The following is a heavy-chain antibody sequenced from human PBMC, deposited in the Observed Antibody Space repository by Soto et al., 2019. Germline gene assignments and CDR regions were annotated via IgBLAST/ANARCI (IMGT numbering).Heavy chain of an antibody. CDR3: AIWVDYGHFEGFDF. CDR1: GYSFTDYK. J-gene: IGHJ4*02. CDR2: VDPNGGGS. D-gene: IGHD4-17*01. V-gene: IGHV1-2*04. Sequence: ASVKVSCKTSGYSFTDYKLHWVRQSPVQGLEWMGWVDPNGGGSNSAQKFQGSVTMTWDTSTTTAYLDLTRLTINDTATYFCAIWVDYGHFEGFDFWGQETLVTVAS.